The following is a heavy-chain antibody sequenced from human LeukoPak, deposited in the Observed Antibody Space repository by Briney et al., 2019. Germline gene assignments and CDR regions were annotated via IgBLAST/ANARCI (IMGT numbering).Heavy chain of an antibody. CDR1: GFTFSSYA. J-gene: IGHJ3*02. CDR2: ISGSGGST. Sequence: QSGGSLRLSCAASGFTFSSYAMSWVRQAPGKGLEWVSAISGSGGSTYYADSVKGRLTISRDNSKNTLYLQMNSLRAEDTAVYYCAKVTGSMIGAFDIWGQGTMVTVSS. D-gene: IGHD3-22*01. V-gene: IGHV3-23*01. CDR3: AKVTGSMIGAFDI.